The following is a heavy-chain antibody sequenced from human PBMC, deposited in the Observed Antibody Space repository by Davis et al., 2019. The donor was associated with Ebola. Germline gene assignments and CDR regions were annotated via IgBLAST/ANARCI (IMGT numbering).Heavy chain of an antibody. V-gene: IGHV3-7*01. CDR2: INKDGSQK. CDR1: GFSFSSHW. CDR3: TGGYCTSTTCYDYRYYYYMDV. D-gene: IGHD2-2*03. Sequence: GESLKISCAASGFSFSSHWMTWVRQAPGKGLESVAKINKDGSQKYYVDSVKGRFTISRDNAQNSLYLQMNSLKTDDTGVYYCTGGYCTSTTCYDYRYYYYMDVWGKGTTVTVSS. J-gene: IGHJ6*03.